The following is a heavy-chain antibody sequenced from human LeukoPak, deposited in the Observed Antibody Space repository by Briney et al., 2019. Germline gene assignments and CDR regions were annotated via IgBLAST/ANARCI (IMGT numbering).Heavy chain of an antibody. D-gene: IGHD3-3*01. CDR1: GFTFSSHA. CDR3: AKDGGGSLEWLPPMDV. Sequence: GGSLRLSCAASGFTFSSHAMGWVRQAPGKGLEWVSSIIANGGSTYYGDSVKGRFTISRDNSENTLYLQMNSLRAEDTAVYYCAKDGGGSLEWLPPMDVWGQGTMVTVS. J-gene: IGHJ6*02. CDR2: IIANGGST. V-gene: IGHV3-23*01.